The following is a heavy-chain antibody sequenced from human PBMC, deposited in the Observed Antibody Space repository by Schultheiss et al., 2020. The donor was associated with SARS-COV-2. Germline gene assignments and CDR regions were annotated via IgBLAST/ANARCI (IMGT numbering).Heavy chain of an antibody. CDR2: IIPIFGTA. CDR1: GGTFSSYA. CDR3: ARDPWLYYYDSSGYPRGYFDY. Sequence: SVKVSCKASGGTFSSYAISWVRQAPGQGLEWMGGIIPIFGTANYAQKFQGRVTITADESTSTAYMELSSLRSEDTAVYYCARDPWLYYYDSSGYPRGYFDYWGQGTLVTVSS. J-gene: IGHJ4*02. D-gene: IGHD3-22*01. V-gene: IGHV1-69*13.